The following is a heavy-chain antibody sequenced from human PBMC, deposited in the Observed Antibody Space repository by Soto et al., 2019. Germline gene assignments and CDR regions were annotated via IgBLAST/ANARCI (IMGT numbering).Heavy chain of an antibody. V-gene: IGHV1-18*04. J-gene: IGHJ4*02. CDR3: VRDDYYDSSGPFEY. CDR2: ISAYNGNT. Sequence: QVQLVQSGAEVKKPGASVKVSCKASGYTFTSYGISWVRQAPGQGLEWMGWISAYNGNTNYAQKPQGRVTMTTDTSTSTAYMELRSLRSDDTAVYYCVRDDYYDSSGPFEYWGQGTLVTVSS. D-gene: IGHD3-22*01. CDR1: GYTFTSYG.